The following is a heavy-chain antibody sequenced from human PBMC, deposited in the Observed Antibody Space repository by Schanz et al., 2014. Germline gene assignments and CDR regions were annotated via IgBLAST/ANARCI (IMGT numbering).Heavy chain of an antibody. J-gene: IGHJ4*02. CDR2: ITGASDHI. CDR3: AKYRGYYRVSGSYRELEY. V-gene: IGHV3-23*01. Sequence: EVQLLESGGGLVQPGGSLRLSCAASGFIFGSSVMAWVRQAPGKGLEWVSGITGASDHIDYAESVKGRFTISRDNAKNSLYLQMTSLRAEDTAVYYCAKYRGYYRVSGSYRELEYWGQGTLVTVSS. D-gene: IGHD3-10*01. CDR1: GFIFGSSV.